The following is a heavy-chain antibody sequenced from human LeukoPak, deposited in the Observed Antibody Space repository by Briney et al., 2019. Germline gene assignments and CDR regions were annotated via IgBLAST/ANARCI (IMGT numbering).Heavy chain of an antibody. D-gene: IGHD3-22*01. V-gene: IGHV3-49*04. CDR1: GFTFGDYA. CDR2: IRSKAYGGTT. CDR3: TRRIVVVPLDDY. J-gene: IGHJ4*02. Sequence: GGSLRLSCTASGFTFGDYAMSWVRQAPGKGLEWVGFIRSKAYGGTTEYAASVKGRFTISRDDSKSIAYLQMNSLKTEDTAVYYCTRRIVVVPLDDYWGQGTLVPVSS.